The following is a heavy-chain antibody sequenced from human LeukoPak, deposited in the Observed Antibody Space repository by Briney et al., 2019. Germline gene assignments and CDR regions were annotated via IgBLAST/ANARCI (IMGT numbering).Heavy chain of an antibody. J-gene: IGHJ4*02. Sequence: SETLSLTCAVYGGSFSGYYRSWIRQPPGKGLEWIGNINHGGSTSYNPSLKSRVAFSVDTSKNQFSLNLSSVTAADTAVYYCAIYGDYTFDHWGQGTLVTVSS. V-gene: IGHV4-34*01. CDR1: GGSFSGYY. CDR3: AIYGDYTFDH. D-gene: IGHD4-17*01. CDR2: INHGGST.